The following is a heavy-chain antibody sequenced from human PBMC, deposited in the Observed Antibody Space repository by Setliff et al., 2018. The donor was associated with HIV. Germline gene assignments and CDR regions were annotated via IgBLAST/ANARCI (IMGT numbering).Heavy chain of an antibody. J-gene: IGHJ6*02. CDR2: IYHSGST. CDR1: GYSISSGYY. V-gene: IGHV4-38-2*01. CDR3: ASSITVAGGRSYQYYAMDV. D-gene: IGHD3-16*01. Sequence: PSETLSLTCAVSGYSISSGYYWGWIRQPPGKGLEWIGSIYHSGSTYYNPSLKSRVTISVDTSKNQFSLKLSSVTAADTAVYYCASSITVAGGRSYQYYAMDVWGQGTTVTV.